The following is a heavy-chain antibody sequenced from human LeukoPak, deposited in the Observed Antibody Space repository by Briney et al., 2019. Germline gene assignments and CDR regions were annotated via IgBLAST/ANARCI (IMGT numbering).Heavy chain of an antibody. J-gene: IGHJ6*03. Sequence: GGSLRLSCAASGFTFSSYSMNWVRQAPGKGLEWVSSISSSSSYIYYADSVKGRFTISRDNAKNSLYLQMNSLRAEDTAVYYCANMPRGYSYGSYYMDVWGKGTTVTVSS. CDR1: GFTFSSYS. V-gene: IGHV3-21*01. CDR2: ISSSSSYI. CDR3: ANMPRGYSYGSYYMDV. D-gene: IGHD5-18*01.